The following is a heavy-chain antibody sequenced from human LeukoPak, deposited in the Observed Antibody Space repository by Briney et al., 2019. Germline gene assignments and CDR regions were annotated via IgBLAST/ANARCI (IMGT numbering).Heavy chain of an antibody. CDR1: GYTFTGYY. V-gene: IGHV1-2*04. J-gene: IGHJ4*02. CDR2: INPNSGGT. D-gene: IGHD3-22*01. CDR3: ARASPYYYDSRALDY. Sequence: RASVKVSCKASGYTFTGYYMHWVRQAPGQGLEWMGWINPNSGGTNYAQKFQGWVTMTRDTSISTAYMELSRLRSDDTAVYYCARASPYYYDSRALDYWGQGTLVTVSS.